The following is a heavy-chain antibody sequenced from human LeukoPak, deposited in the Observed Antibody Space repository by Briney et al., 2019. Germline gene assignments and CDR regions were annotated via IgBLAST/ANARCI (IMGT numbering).Heavy chain of an antibody. Sequence: GGSLRLSCAASGFTFSDYHMGWIRQAPGKGLEWVSYISSSGSTIYYADSVKGRFTISRDNAKNSLYLQMDSLRAEDTAVYYCARYGVVAAIDYWGQGTLVTVSS. CDR3: ARYGVVAAIDY. V-gene: IGHV3-11*01. D-gene: IGHD2-15*01. J-gene: IGHJ4*02. CDR2: ISSSGSTI. CDR1: GFTFSDYH.